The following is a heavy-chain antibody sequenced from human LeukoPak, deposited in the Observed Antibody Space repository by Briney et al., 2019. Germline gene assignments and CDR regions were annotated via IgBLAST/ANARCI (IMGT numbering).Heavy chain of an antibody. J-gene: IGHJ6*03. Sequence: ASVKVSCKASGGTFSSYAISWVRQAPGQGLEWMGGIIPIFGTANYAQKFQGRVTITADESTSTAYMELSSLRSEDTAVYYCARGYCSSTSCFKESPGNYYYYYMDVWGKGTTVTVSS. V-gene: IGHV1-69*13. D-gene: IGHD2-2*01. CDR3: ARGYCSSTSCFKESPGNYYYYYMDV. CDR1: GGTFSSYA. CDR2: IIPIFGTA.